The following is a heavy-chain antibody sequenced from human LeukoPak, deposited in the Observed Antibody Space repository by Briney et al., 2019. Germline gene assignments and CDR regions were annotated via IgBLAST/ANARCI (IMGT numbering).Heavy chain of an antibody. CDR1: GFTFSTYA. J-gene: IGHJ1*01. CDR2: ISGTGGRT. Sequence: PGGSLRLSCAASGFTFSTYAMSWVRQAPGKGLEWVSDISGTGGRTYYADSVKGRFTISRDNSKNTLYLQMNSLRAEDTAVYYCASMYFSQYLQHWGQGTLVTVSS. D-gene: IGHD2-8*01. CDR3: ASMYFSQYLQH. V-gene: IGHV3-23*01.